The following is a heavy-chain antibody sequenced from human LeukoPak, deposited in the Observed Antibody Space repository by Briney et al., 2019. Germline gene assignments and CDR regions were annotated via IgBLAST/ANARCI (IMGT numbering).Heavy chain of an antibody. Sequence: GGSLRLSCAASGFTFSSYAMSWVRQAPGKGLEWVSAISGSGGSTYYADSVKGRFTISRDNSKNTLYLQMNSLRAEDTAVYYCAKDLSLTMVRAQEDAYWGQGTLVTVSS. CDR2: ISGSGGST. CDR3: AKDLSLTMVRAQEDAY. V-gene: IGHV3-23*01. CDR1: GFTFSSYA. D-gene: IGHD3-10*01. J-gene: IGHJ4*02.